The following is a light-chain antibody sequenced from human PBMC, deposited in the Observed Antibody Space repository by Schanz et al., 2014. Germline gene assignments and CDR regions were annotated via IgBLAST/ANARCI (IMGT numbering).Light chain of an antibody. CDR3: ATWDGSFGV. V-gene: IGLV1-44*01. J-gene: IGLJ3*02. CDR2: NDN. CDR1: SSNIGSNT. Sequence: QSVLTQPPSASGTPGQRVTISCSGSSSNIGSNTVDWYQQRPGTAPKLLIYNDNQRPSGVPDRFSGSKSGTSASLAISGLQSEDEADYFCATWDGSFGVFGGGTKLTVL.